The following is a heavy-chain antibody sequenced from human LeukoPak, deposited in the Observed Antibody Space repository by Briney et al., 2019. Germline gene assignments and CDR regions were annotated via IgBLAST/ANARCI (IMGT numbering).Heavy chain of an antibody. V-gene: IGHV3-30*18. CDR1: GFTFSSYS. Sequence: AGGSLRLSCAASGFTFSSYSMNWVRQAPGKGLEWVSVISYDASNKYYADSVKGRFTISRDNSKNTLYLQMNSLRAEDTAVYYCAKHCSSAGCYRFEYWGQGTLVTVSS. D-gene: IGHD2-2*01. CDR3: AKHCSSAGCYRFEY. CDR2: ISYDASNK. J-gene: IGHJ4*02.